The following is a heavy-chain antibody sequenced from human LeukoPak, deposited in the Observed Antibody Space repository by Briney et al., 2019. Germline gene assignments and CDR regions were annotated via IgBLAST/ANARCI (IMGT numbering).Heavy chain of an antibody. D-gene: IGHD2-2*01. V-gene: IGHV4-61*02. CDR1: GGSISSGSYY. CDR2: IYTSGST. CDR3: ARASGYCSSTSCYSFDY. Sequence: PSETLSLTCTVSGGSISSGSYYWSWIRQPAGKGLEWIGRIYTSGSTNYNPSLKSRVTISVDTSKNQFSLKLSSVTAADTAVYYCARASGYCSSTSCYSFDYWGQGTLVTVSS. J-gene: IGHJ4*02.